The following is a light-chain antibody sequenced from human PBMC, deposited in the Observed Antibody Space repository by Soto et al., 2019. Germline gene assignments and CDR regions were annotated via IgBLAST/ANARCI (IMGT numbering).Light chain of an antibody. CDR1: QSVSASF. CDR3: QQRGT. J-gene: IGKJ2*02. V-gene: IGKV3-20*01. CDR2: GAS. Sequence: EIVLTQSPGTLSLSPGERATLSCRASQSVSASFLAWYQQKPGQAPRLLIYGASSRATGIPDRFSGSGSGTDFTLTISRLEPEDAALYYCQQRGTFGQGTKLEIK.